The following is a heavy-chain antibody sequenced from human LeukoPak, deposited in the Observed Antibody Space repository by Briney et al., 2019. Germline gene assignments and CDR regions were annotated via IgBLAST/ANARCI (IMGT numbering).Heavy chain of an antibody. Sequence: GGSLCLSCAASGFTFSTYWMHWVRQAPGKGLVWVARIKGDGSSTIYADSVKGRFTISRDNSKNTLYLQTSSLRAEDTAVYYCARASTTVPNLLDHWGRGTLVTVSS. D-gene: IGHD4-17*01. V-gene: IGHV3-74*01. CDR3: ARASTTVPNLLDH. CDR1: GFTFSTYW. CDR2: IKGDGSST. J-gene: IGHJ4*02.